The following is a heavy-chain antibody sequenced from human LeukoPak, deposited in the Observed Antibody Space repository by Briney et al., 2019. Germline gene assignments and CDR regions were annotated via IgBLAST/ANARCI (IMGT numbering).Heavy chain of an antibody. J-gene: IGHJ4*02. D-gene: IGHD1-26*01. V-gene: IGHV5-51*01. CDR3: ARLLISGSMKAPGDY. CDR1: GYSFTNFW. CDR2: IYPGGSDT. Sequence: GESLKISFKGSGYSFTNFWIAWVRQMPGKGLVWMGIIYPGGSDTRYGPSFQGQVTISADKSITTAYLQWSSLRASDTAIYYCARLLISGSMKAPGDYWGQGTLVTVSS.